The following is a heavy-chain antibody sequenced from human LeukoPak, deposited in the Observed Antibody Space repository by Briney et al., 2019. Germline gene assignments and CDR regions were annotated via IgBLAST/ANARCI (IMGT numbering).Heavy chain of an antibody. Sequence: ASETLSLTCTVSGGSVSNSNYCWGWIRQPPGKQLEWIGSIDYSGSPLYNPSLKSRVTISVDTSKNQFSLKLSSATAADTAVYYCARPLDCNYGGTAFDIWGQGTMVTVSS. CDR2: IDYSGSP. J-gene: IGHJ3*02. V-gene: IGHV4-39*01. CDR1: GGSVSNSNYC. D-gene: IGHD1-7*01. CDR3: ARPLDCNYGGTAFDI.